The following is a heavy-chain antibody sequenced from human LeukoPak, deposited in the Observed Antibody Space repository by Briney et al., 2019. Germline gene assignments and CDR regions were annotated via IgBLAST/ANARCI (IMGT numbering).Heavy chain of an antibody. D-gene: IGHD3-22*01. V-gene: IGHV1-2*02. Sequence: ASVKVSCKASGYTFTGYYMHWVRQAPGQGLEWTGWINPNSGGTNYAQKFQGRVTMTRDTSISTAYMELSRLRSDDTAVYYCARDRADYYDSSGYCVWGQGTLVTVSS. CDR3: ARDRADYYDSSGYCV. CDR2: INPNSGGT. J-gene: IGHJ4*02. CDR1: GYTFTGYY.